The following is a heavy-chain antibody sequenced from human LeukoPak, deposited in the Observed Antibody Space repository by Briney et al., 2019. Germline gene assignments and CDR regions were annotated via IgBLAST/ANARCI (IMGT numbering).Heavy chain of an antibody. CDR3: ARAGRYSYDSSGYYYDAIDI. V-gene: IGHV3-21*01. D-gene: IGHD3-22*01. J-gene: IGHJ3*02. CDR2: ISSSSSYI. CDR1: GFTFSSYS. Sequence: GGSLRLSCAASGFTFSSYSMNWVRQAPGKGLEWVPSISSSSSYIYYADSVKGRFTISRDNDKNSLFLQMNSLRAEDTAVYYCARAGRYSYDSSGYYYDAIDIWGQGTMVTVSS.